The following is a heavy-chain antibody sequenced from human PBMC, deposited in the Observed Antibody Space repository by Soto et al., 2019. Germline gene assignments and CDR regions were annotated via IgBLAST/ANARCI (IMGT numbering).Heavy chain of an antibody. J-gene: IGHJ4*02. V-gene: IGHV4-4*02. CDR3: ASVAVAGTRVDY. D-gene: IGHD6-19*01. CDR2: IYHSGST. Sequence: QVQLQESGPGLVKPSGTLSLTCAVSGGSISSSNWWSWVRQPPGKGLEWIGEIYHSGSTNYNPSLTSRVNIAVDKSQNQFARKLSSVTAADTAVYYRASVAVAGTRVDYWGQGTLVTVSS. CDR1: GGSISSSNW.